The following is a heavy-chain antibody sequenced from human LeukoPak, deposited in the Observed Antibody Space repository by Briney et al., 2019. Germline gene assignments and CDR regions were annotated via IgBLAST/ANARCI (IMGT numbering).Heavy chain of an antibody. D-gene: IGHD6-19*01. CDR3: ATRGSGWHTNWYFDL. V-gene: IGHV1-24*01. CDR1: GYTLTELS. J-gene: IGHJ2*01. CDR2: FDPEDGET. Sequence: GASVKVSCKVSGYTLTELSMHWVRQAPGKGLEWMGGFDPEDGETIYAQKFQGRVTMTEDTSTDTAYMELGSLRSEDTAVYYCATRGSGWHTNWYFDLWGRGTLVTVSS.